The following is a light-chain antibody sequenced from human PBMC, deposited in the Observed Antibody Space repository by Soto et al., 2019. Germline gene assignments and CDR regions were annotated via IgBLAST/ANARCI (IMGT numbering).Light chain of an antibody. CDR1: NSNIGAGFD. V-gene: IGLV1-40*01. CDR3: QSHDSSLSAVV. Sequence: QFVLTQPPSVSGAPGQRVTISCTGSNSNIGAGFDVHWYQQLPGTAPKLLIHSNSNRPSGVPDRFSGSKSGTSASLAITGLQAEDEADYYCQSHDSSLSAVVFGGETKVTVL. J-gene: IGLJ2*01. CDR2: SNS.